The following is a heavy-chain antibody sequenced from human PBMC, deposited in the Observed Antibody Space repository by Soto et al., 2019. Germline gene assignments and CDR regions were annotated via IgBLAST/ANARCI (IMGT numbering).Heavy chain of an antibody. J-gene: IGHJ5*01. CDR1: GHEVSSSSIT. Sequence: TCGFSGHEVSSSSITWNWIWQSRSKVLEWLGRTYYKSKWYNDYAESVKSRITINPDTSKNQFSLHLNSVTPEDTAVYYCVRLIGNSWLDFWGQGTLVTVSS. V-gene: IGHV6-1*01. CDR3: VRLIGNSWLDF. D-gene: IGHD1-26*01. CDR2: TYYKSKWYN.